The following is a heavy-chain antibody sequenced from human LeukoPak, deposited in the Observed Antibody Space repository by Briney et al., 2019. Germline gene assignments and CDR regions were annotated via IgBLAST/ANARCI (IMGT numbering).Heavy chain of an antibody. J-gene: IGHJ5*02. CDR2: INPNSGGT. D-gene: IGHD2-2*02. V-gene: IGHV1-2*02. CDR1: GYTFTGYY. CDR3: ARDSGYQLLYCWFDP. Sequence: ASVKVSCKASGYTFTGYYMHWVRQAPGQGLEWMGLINPNSGGTNYSQKFQGRVTMTRYTSISTAYMELSRLSSDDTAVYYCARDSGYQLLYCWFDPWGQGTLVTVSS.